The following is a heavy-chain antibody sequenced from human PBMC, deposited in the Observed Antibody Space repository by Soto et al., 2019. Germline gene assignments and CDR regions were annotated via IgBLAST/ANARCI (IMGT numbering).Heavy chain of an antibody. J-gene: IGHJ4*02. V-gene: IGHV4-61*01. D-gene: IGHD3-10*01. Sequence: QVQLQESGPGLVKPSETLSLTCTVSGGSVSSGSYYWSWIRQPPGKGLEWIGYIYYSGSTNYNPSLKSRVTISVDTSKNQFSLKLSSVTAADTAVYYCARTYGSGSGFDYWGQGTLVTVSS. CDR3: ARTYGSGSGFDY. CDR1: GGSVSSGSYY. CDR2: IYYSGST.